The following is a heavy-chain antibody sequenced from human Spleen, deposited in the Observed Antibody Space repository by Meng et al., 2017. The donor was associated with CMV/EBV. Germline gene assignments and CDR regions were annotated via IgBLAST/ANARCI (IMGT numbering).Heavy chain of an antibody. Sequence: ASVKVSCKASGYTFSAYYIHWVRQAPGQGLEWMGWINPNHGGTNYAQKFQGRVTMTRDTSIDTAYMELSRLTSDDTAVYYCARGDRWAGPFDYWGQGALVTVSS. D-gene: IGHD6-13*01. CDR3: ARGDRWAGPFDY. CDR1: GYTFSAYY. J-gene: IGHJ4*02. V-gene: IGHV1-2*02. CDR2: INPNHGGT.